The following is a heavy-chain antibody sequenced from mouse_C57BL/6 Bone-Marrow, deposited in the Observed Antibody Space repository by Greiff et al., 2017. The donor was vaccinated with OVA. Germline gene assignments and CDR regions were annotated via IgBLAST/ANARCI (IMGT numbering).Heavy chain of an antibody. J-gene: IGHJ4*01. V-gene: IGHV1-64*01. CDR3: ARFLLWYPYYYAMDY. Sequence: QVQLQQPGAELVKPGASVKLSCKASGYTFTSYWMHWVKQRPGQGLEWIGMIHPNSGSTNYNEKFKSKATLTVDKSSSTAYMQLSSLTSEDSAVYYCARFLLWYPYYYAMDYWGQGTSVTVSS. D-gene: IGHD2-1*01. CDR1: GYTFTSYW. CDR2: IHPNSGST.